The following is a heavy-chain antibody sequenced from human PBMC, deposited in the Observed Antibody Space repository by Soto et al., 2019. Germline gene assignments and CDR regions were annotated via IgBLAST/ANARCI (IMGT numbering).Heavy chain of an antibody. Sequence: QVQLVQSGAEVKKPGSSVKVSCKASGGTFSSYTISWVRQAPGQGLEWMGRIIPILGIANYAQKFQGRVTITXXKXPXRAYMELSSLRSEATAVYYCARGYYDSSGYYPPFDYWGQGTLVTVSS. V-gene: IGHV1-69*02. CDR2: IIPILGIA. J-gene: IGHJ4*02. CDR1: GGTFSSYT. CDR3: ARGYYDSSGYYPPFDY. D-gene: IGHD3-22*01.